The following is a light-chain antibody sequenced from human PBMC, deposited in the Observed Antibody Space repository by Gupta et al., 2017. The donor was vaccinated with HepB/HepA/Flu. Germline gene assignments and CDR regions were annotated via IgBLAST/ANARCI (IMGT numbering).Light chain of an antibody. CDR2: DVS. CDR1: NSDGGGYHY. J-gene: IGLJ2*01. V-gene: IGLV2-11*01. CDR3: CSYAGSYTYVV. Sequence: SPLTQPRSVSGSRRQSVTIPRTTNNSDGGGYHYVSWYQQHPGKAPKLMIYDVSKRPSGVPDRFSGSKSCNTASLTISGLQAEDEADYYCCSYAGSYTYVVFGGGTKLTVL.